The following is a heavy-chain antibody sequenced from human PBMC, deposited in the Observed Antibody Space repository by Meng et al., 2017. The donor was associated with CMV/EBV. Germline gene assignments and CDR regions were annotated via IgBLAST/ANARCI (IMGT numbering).Heavy chain of an antibody. CDR1: GFSLSTSRVG. CDR3: AHTKSYYDSLTGYQPGYFDY. Sequence: SGATLAKPTQPLTLTYTFSGFSLSTSRVGVGWIRQPPGKALEWLALIYWNDDKRYSPSLKSRLTITKDTSKNQVVLTMTNMDTVDTATYYCAHTKSYYDSLTGYQPGYFDYWGQGTLVTVSS. CDR2: IYWNDDK. J-gene: IGHJ4*02. D-gene: IGHD3-9*01. V-gene: IGHV2-5*01.